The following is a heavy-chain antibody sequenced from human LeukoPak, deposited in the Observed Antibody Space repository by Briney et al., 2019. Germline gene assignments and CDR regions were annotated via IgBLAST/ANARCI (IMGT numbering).Heavy chain of an antibody. CDR2: MNPNSGNT. CDR3: ARESTVANYYYGMDV. Sequence: GASVKVSCKASGYTFTSYDINWVRQATGQGLEWMGWMNPNSGNTGYAQKFQGRVTMTRNTSISTAYMELSSLRSEDTAVYYCARESTVANYYYGMDVWGQGTTVTVSS. J-gene: IGHJ6*02. D-gene: IGHD4-11*01. V-gene: IGHV1-8*01. CDR1: GYTFTSYD.